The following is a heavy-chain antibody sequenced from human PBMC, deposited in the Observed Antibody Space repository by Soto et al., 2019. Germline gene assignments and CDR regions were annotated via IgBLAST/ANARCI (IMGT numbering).Heavy chain of an antibody. CDR3: ARDLTDIVVVPAARPLVDY. Sequence: ASVKVSCKASGYTFTSYYMHWVRQAPGQGLEWMGIINPSGGSTSYAQKFQGRVTMTRDTSTSTVYMELSSLRSEDTAVYYCARDLTDIVVVPAARPLVDYWGQGTLVTVSS. CDR1: GYTFTSYY. J-gene: IGHJ4*02. D-gene: IGHD2-2*01. V-gene: IGHV1-46*01. CDR2: INPSGGST.